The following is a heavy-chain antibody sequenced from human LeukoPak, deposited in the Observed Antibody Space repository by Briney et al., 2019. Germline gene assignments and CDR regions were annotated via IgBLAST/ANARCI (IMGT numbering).Heavy chain of an antibody. J-gene: IGHJ4*02. CDR2: IVVGTGNT. CDR1: GFTFTSSA. CDR3: AIGEFTAVPPSFDY. D-gene: IGHD3-10*01. V-gene: IGHV1-58*01. Sequence: SVKVSCKASGFTFTSSAVQWVRQARGQRLEWIGWIVVGTGNTKYAQKFQERVTITRDMSTSTAYMELSSLRSEDTAVYYCAIGEFTAVPPSFDYWGQGTLVTVSS.